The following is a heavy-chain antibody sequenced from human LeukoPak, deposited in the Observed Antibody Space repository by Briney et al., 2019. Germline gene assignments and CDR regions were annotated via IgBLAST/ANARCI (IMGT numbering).Heavy chain of an antibody. Sequence: PGGSLRLSCAAFGFTFSDSAMHWVRQASGKGLEWVGRVRKKADNYATAYAASVKGRSTISRDDSKNTAYLQMNSLKTEDTAVYYCVPTYFSDSSTFYPDYWGQGTLITVSS. CDR2: VRKKADNYAT. J-gene: IGHJ4*02. V-gene: IGHV3-73*01. CDR1: GFTFSDSA. D-gene: IGHD3-22*01. CDR3: VPTYFSDSSTFYPDY.